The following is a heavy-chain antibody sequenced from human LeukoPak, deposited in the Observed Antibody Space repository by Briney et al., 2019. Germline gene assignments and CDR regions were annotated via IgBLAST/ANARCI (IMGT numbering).Heavy chain of an antibody. D-gene: IGHD3-22*01. V-gene: IGHV4-34*01. Sequence: SETLSLTCAVYGGSFSGYYWSWIRQPPGKGLEWIGEINHSGSTNYNPSLKSRVTISVDTSKNQFSLKLSSVTAADTAVYYCARAGMYYYDSSGYYFWFDPWGQGTLVTVSS. J-gene: IGHJ5*02. CDR1: GGSFSGYY. CDR3: ARAGMYYYDSSGYYFWFDP. CDR2: INHSGST.